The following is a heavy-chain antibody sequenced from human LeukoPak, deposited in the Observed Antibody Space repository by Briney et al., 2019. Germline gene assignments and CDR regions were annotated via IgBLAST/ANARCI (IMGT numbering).Heavy chain of an antibody. J-gene: IGHJ3*02. CDR2: INPISGGT. V-gene: IGHV1-2*02. D-gene: IGHD2-2*01. CDR3: AREVGDKAFDI. Sequence: ASVKVSCKASGYTFICYHMHWVRQAPGQGLEWMGWINPISGGTKYAEKFQGRVTMTRDTYISTGYMELSRLRSDDTAVYYCAREVGDKAFDIWGQGTMVTVSS. CDR1: GYTFICYH.